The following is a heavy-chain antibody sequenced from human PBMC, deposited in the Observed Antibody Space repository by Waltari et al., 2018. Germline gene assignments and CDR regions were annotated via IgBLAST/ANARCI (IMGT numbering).Heavy chain of an antibody. Sequence: QVQLQESGPGLVKPSETLSLTCTVSGGSISSYYWSWIRQPPGKGLEWIGYIYNPSRKSRVTISVDTSKNQFSLKLSSVTAADTAVYYCAREGFGVAARYVDVWGKGTTVTISS. CDR1: GGSISSYY. CDR3: AREGFGVAARYVDV. J-gene: IGHJ6*04. D-gene: IGHD6-6*01. V-gene: IGHV4-59*01.